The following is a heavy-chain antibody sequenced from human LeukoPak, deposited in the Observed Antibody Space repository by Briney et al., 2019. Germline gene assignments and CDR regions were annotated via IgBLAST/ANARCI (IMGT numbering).Heavy chain of an antibody. CDR1: GFTFSSYA. CDR3: ATNQIMIREYYFDY. Sequence: GRSLRLSCAASGFTFSSYAMHWVRQAPGKGLEWVAVISYDGSNKYYADSVKGRFTISRDNSKNTLFLQTNSLRAEDTAVYYCATNQIMIREYYFDYWGQGTLVTVSS. J-gene: IGHJ4*02. CDR2: ISYDGSNK. D-gene: IGHD3-16*01. V-gene: IGHV3-30-3*01.